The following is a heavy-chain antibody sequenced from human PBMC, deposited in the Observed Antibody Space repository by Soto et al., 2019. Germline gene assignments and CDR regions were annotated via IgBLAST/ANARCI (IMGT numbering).Heavy chain of an antibody. J-gene: IGHJ4*02. D-gene: IGHD3-22*01. CDR1: GFTFSSYE. CDR2: ISGSGDTT. Sequence: EVQLVESGGGLVQPGGSLRLSCAASGFTFSSYEMSWVRQAPGKGLEWVSGISGSGDTTSYADSVKGRFTISRDNSKNTLYLQMNSLTAEDTAVYYCAKATMVVVVFHEFDYWGQGTLVTVSS. CDR3: AKATMVVVVFHEFDY. V-gene: IGHV3-23*04.